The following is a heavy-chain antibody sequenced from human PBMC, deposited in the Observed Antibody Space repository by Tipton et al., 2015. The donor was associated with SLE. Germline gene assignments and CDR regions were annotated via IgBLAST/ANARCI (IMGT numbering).Heavy chain of an antibody. V-gene: IGHV3-11*06. CDR2: ISSSSYT. CDR3: ARGAVWVSIAARPGAFDI. J-gene: IGHJ3*02. Sequence: GSLSLTCAASGFTFSDYYMSWIRQAPGKGLEWVSYISSSSYTNYADSVKGRFTISRDNAKNSLYLQMNSLRAEDTAVYYCARGAVWVSIAARPGAFDIWGQGTMVTVSS. D-gene: IGHD6-6*01. CDR1: GFTFSDYY.